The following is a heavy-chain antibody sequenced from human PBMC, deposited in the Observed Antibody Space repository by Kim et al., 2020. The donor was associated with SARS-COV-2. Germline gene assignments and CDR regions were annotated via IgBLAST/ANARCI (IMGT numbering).Heavy chain of an antibody. J-gene: IGHJ4*02. D-gene: IGHD2-15*01. V-gene: IGHV4-31*02. Sequence: YYNPALKRRVTISVDTSKNQFSLKLSSVTAADTAVYYCARDSGGNWIFDYWGQGTLVTVSS. CDR3: ARDSGGNWIFDY.